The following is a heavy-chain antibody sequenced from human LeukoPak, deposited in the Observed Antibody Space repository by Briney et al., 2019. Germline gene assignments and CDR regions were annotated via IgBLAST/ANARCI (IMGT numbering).Heavy chain of an antibody. J-gene: IGHJ4*02. CDR1: GGSFSGYY. V-gene: IGHV4-59*08. D-gene: IGHD3-10*01. Sequence: SETLSLTCAVYGGSFSGYYWSWIRQPPGKGLEWIGYIYYSGTTYYNPSLKSRVTISVDTSKNQFSLKLSSVTAADTALYYCAKHYMGSSYNHGLDCWGQGTLVTVSS. CDR3: AKHYMGSSYNHGLDC. CDR2: IYYSGTT.